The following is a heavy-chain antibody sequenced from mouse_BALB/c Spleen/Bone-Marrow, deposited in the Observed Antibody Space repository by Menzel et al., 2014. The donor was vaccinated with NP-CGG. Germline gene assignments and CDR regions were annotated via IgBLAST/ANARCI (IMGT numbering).Heavy chain of an antibody. D-gene: IGHD4-1*01. J-gene: IGHJ2*01. V-gene: IGHV5-6-4*01. Sequence: EVQVVESGGGLVKPGGSLKLSCAASGFTFSSYTMPWVSQTPEKRLECVATISSGGSYTYYPDSVKGRFTISRDNAKNTLYLQMSSLKSEDTAMDYCTREYTNWDLDYWGQGTTLTVSS. CDR2: ISSGGSYT. CDR3: TREYTNWDLDY. CDR1: GFTFSSYT.